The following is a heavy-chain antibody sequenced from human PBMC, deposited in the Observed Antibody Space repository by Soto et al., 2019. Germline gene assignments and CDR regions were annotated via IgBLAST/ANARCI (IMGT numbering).Heavy chain of an antibody. Sequence: QVQLVESGGGVVQPGRSLRLSCAASGFTFSSYAMHWVRQAPGKGLEWVAVISYDGSNKYYADSVKGRFTISRDNSKNTLYLQMNSLTAEDMAVYYCARGLGFGELSAFDIWGQGTMVTVSS. D-gene: IGHD3-10*01. CDR1: GFTFSSYA. CDR3: ARGLGFGELSAFDI. CDR2: ISYDGSNK. J-gene: IGHJ3*02. V-gene: IGHV3-30-3*01.